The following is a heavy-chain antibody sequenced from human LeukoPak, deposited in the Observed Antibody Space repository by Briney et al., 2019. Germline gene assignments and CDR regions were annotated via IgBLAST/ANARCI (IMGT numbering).Heavy chain of an antibody. CDR1: GFTFSSCA. J-gene: IGHJ4*02. V-gene: IGHV3-30*04. D-gene: IGHD6-19*01. CDR3: ARDPAVAGPGDY. CDR2: ISYDGSNK. Sequence: GRSLRLSCAASGFTFSSCAMHWVRQAPGKGLEWVAVISYDGSNKYYADSVKGRFTISRDNSKNTLYLQMNSLRAEDTAVYYCARDPAVAGPGDYWGQGTLVTVSS.